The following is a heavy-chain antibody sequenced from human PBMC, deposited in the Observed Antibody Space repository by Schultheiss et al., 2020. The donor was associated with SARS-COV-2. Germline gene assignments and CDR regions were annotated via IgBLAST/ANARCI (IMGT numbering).Heavy chain of an antibody. D-gene: IGHD4-17*01. CDR2: IFHSGST. CDR1: GGSISSGDYY. J-gene: IGHJ6*02. Sequence: SETLSLTCTVSGGSISSGDYYWSWIRQPPGKGLEWIGYIFHSGSTFYNPSLKSRVTISVDTSKNQFSLKLSSVTAADTAVYYCARGGSTVTPFGMDVWGQGTTVTVSS. CDR3: ARGGSTVTPFGMDV. V-gene: IGHV4-30-4*02.